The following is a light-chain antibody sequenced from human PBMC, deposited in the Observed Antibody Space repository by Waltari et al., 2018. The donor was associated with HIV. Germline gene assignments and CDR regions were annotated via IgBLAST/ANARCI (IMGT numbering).Light chain of an antibody. J-gene: IGLJ2*01. Sequence: SFDLTQPPSVSVSPGQTATITCSGEKLGDTYTSWYQQKPGHSPVMVIFQDTRRPSGFPERFSGSYSGDTAPLTISGTQTLDEADYYCPACDTNTARVVFGGGTKLTVL. V-gene: IGLV3-1*01. CDR1: KLGDTY. CDR3: PACDTNTARVV. CDR2: QDT.